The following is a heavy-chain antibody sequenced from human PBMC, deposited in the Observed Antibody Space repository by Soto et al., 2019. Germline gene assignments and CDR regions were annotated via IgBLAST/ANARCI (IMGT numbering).Heavy chain of an antibody. J-gene: IGHJ3*02. CDR1: GGSFSGYY. CDR3: ARDARGLRLGELSLYGGKDSFAI. V-gene: IGHV4-34*01. CDR2: VRHSGST. Sequence: VRLQQWGAGLLKPSETLSLTCAVYGGSFSGYYWSWVRQPPGKGLEWIGEVRHSGSTKYNASLTNRINISVDTSKDQLSLNLSSVNAADTAIYYCARDARGLRLGELSLYGGKDSFAIWDAVALVTVSS. D-gene: IGHD3-16*01.